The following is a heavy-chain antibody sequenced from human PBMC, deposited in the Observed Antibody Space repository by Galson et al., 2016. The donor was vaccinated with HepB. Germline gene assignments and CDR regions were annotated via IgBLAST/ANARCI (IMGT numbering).Heavy chain of an antibody. V-gene: IGHV1-18*04. D-gene: IGHD3-9*01. CDR1: GYTFTDYG. J-gene: IGHJ4*02. CDR3: VRERYFDWLGEY. Sequence: SVKVSCKASGYTFTDYGISWVRQAPGQGLEWMGWISTYSGDTRSAQKFQGRVIMNTDASSTTAYMELGSLKSDDTAVYYCVRERYFDWLGEYWGQGTLITVSS. CDR2: ISTYSGDT.